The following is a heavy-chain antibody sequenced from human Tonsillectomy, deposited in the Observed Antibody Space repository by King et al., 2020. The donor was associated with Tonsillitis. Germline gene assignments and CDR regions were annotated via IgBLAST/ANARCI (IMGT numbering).Heavy chain of an antibody. D-gene: IGHD3-10*01. CDR3: ARGMTYFDY. V-gene: IGHV4-59*01. Sequence: QLQEAAPGLVKPSETLSLICSVSGGSFSSYYWSWIRQPPGKGLEWIGYLSYSGSTKYNSSLKSRVTIPADTSRNQVSLKVSSVTAWDTAVYYGARGMTYFDYWGQGTLVTVSS. CDR2: LSYSGST. CDR1: GGSFSSYY. J-gene: IGHJ4*02.